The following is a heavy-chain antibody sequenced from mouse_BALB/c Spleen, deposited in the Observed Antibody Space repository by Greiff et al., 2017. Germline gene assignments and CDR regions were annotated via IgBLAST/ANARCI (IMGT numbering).Heavy chain of an antibody. J-gene: IGHJ3*01. CDR2: ISSGGGST. CDR3: ARRGITTVVEGGWYGY. V-gene: IGHV5-12-1*01. Sequence: EVKLVESGGGLVKPGGSLKLSCAASGFAFSSYDMSWVRQTPEKRLEWVAYISSGGGSTYYPDTVKGRFTFSRDNAKNTLYLQMSSLKSEDTAMYYSARRGITTVVEGGWYGYWGQRTLGNGAA. CDR1: GFAFSSYD. D-gene: IGHD1-1*01.